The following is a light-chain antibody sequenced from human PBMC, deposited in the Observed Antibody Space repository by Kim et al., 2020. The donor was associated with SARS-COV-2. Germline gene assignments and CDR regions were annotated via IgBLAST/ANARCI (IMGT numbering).Light chain of an antibody. CDR3: QQYGSSPVT. CDR2: GVS. Sequence: EIVLTQSPGTLSLSPGERATLSCRASHRVSSNYLAWYQQKPGQAPRLLIYGVSSRATGIPDRFSGSGSGTDFTLTIMTLEPEDFAVYYCQQYGSSPVTFGGGTKVDIK. CDR1: HRVSSNY. J-gene: IGKJ4*01. V-gene: IGKV3-20*01.